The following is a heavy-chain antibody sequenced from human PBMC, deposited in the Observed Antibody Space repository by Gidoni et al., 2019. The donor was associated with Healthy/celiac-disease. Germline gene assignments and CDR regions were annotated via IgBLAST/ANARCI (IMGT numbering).Heavy chain of an antibody. J-gene: IGHJ3*02. Sequence: EVQLLESGGGLVQPGGSLSLSCAASGFTVSSYALSWVRQAPGRGLEWVSAISGSGGSTYYADSVKGRFTISRDNSKNTLYLQMNSLRAEDTAVYYCAKDHIAARPDGIAVAAFDIWGQGTMVTVSS. V-gene: IGHV3-23*01. CDR3: AKDHIAARPDGIAVAAFDI. D-gene: IGHD6-6*01. CDR2: ISGSGGST. CDR1: GFTVSSYA.